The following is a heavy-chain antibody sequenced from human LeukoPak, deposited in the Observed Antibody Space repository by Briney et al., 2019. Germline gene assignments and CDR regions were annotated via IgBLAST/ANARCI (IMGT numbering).Heavy chain of an antibody. CDR2: IYYNGGT. CDR1: GASISGHY. D-gene: IGHD2-21*02. Sequence: SETLSLTCTVSGASISGHYWSWIRQPPGKGLEWTGHIYYNGGTDYNPSLESRVTISVDTSKDQFSLKLSSVTAADTAVYYCARGGDWKHWFDPCGQGSRVTTSS. V-gene: IGHV4-59*11. CDR3: ARGGDWKHWFDP. J-gene: IGHJ5*02.